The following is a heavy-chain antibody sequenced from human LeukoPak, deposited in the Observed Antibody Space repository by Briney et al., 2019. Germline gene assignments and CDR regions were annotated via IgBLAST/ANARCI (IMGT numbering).Heavy chain of an antibody. D-gene: IGHD3-10*01. V-gene: IGHV4-39*01. CDR3: SSLLLWFGELLPFDY. Sequence: SETLSLTCTVSGGSISSSSYYWGWIRQPPGKGLEWIGSIYYSGSTYYNPSLKSRVTISVDTSKNQFPLKLSSVTAADTAVYYCSSLLLWFGELLPFDYWGQGTLVTVSS. CDR2: IYYSGST. J-gene: IGHJ4*02. CDR1: GGSISSSSYY.